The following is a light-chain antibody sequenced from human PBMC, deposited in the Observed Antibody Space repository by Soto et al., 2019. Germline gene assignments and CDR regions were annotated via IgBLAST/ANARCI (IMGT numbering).Light chain of an antibody. J-gene: IGKJ2*01. Sequence: DIQMTQSPSSLSASVGDRVTITCRASQSISSYLNWYQQKPEKAPKLLIYAASILQSGVPSRFSGSGSGTDFTLTISSLQPEDFATYYCQHSYSTPLTFGQGTKLEIK. CDR1: QSISSY. V-gene: IGKV1-39*01. CDR3: QHSYSTPLT. CDR2: AAS.